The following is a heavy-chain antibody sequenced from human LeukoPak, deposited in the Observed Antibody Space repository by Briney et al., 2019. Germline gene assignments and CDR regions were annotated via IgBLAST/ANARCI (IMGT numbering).Heavy chain of an antibody. CDR2: IYYSGST. CDR3: ARGSASIAALSWFDP. Sequence: PSETLSLTCTVSGGSISSYYWSWIRQPPGKGLEWIGYIYYSGSTNYNPSLKSRVTISVDTSKNQFSLKLSSVTAADTAVYYCARGSASIAALSWFDPWGQGTLVTVSS. V-gene: IGHV4-59*01. D-gene: IGHD6-6*01. J-gene: IGHJ5*02. CDR1: GGSISSYY.